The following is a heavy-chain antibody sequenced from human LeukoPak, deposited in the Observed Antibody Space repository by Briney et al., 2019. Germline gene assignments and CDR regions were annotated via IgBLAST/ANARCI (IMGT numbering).Heavy chain of an antibody. D-gene: IGHD6-19*01. J-gene: IGHJ4*02. V-gene: IGHV3-11*04. CDR2: ISSTGII. CDR1: GFAFSDYY. Sequence: GGSLRLSCAASGFAFSDYYMSWIRQAQGKGLEWVSYISSTGIIYYSDSVQGRFTISRDNAKNSLYLQMNSLRAEDTAVYYCTRGGRIAVAGSYYFDYWGQGTLVTVSS. CDR3: TRGGRIAVAGSYYFDY.